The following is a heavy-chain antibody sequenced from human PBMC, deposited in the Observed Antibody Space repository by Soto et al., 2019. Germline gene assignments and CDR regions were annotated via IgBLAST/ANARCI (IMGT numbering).Heavy chain of an antibody. CDR2: IYYSGST. CDR1: GGSISSYY. CDR3: ARSYYYYYGMDV. J-gene: IGHJ6*02. Sequence: ETLSLTCTVSGGSISSYYWSWIRQPPGKGLEWIGYIYYSGSTNYNPSLKSRVTISVDTSKNQFSLKLSSVTAADTAVYYCARSYYYYYGMDVWGQGTTVTVSS. V-gene: IGHV4-59*01.